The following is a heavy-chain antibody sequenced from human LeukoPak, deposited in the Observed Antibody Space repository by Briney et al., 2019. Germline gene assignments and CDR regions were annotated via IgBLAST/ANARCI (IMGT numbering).Heavy chain of an antibody. CDR3: ARLYCSGGSCYSYNWFDP. CDR1: GDSVSNKDAA. CDR2: TYYRSKWSS. D-gene: IGHD2-15*01. V-gene: IGHV6-1*01. J-gene: IGHJ5*02. Sequence: SQTLSLTCAISGDSVSNKDAAWNWIRRSPSRGLEWLGRTYYRSKWSSDYAVSVKSRITINPDTSKNQFSLKLSSVTAADTAVYYCARLYCSGGSCYSYNWFDPWGQGTLVTVSS.